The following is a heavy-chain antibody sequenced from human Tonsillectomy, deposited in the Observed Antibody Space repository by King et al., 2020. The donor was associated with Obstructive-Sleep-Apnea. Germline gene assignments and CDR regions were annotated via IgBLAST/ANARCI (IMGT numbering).Heavy chain of an antibody. CDR2: ITAVGDKT. CDR1: GFTFRTYA. D-gene: IGHD5-12*01. CDR3: ATEVAWDY. V-gene: IGHV3-23*04. J-gene: IGHJ4*02. Sequence: VQLVESGGGLVQPGGSLRLSCVASGFTFRTYAMAWVRQAPGKGLEWVSSITAVGDKTYYADSVKGRCTVSRDNSRNTLFLQLSSLRAADTAIYYCATEVAWDYWGQGALVTVSS.